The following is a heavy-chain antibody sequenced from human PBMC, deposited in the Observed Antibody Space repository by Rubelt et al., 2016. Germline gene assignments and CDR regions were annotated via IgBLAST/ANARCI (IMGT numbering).Heavy chain of an antibody. Sequence: QVQLQESGPGLVKPSETLSLTCTVSGGSISSYYCSWIRQPPGKGLEWIGRIYTSGSTNYNPSLKSRVTMSLDTSKNQFPLKLSAVTAADTAVYYCAGVERGLYSDYWGQGTLVTVSS. D-gene: IGHD3-3*01. CDR1: GGSISSYY. CDR3: AGVERGLYSDY. J-gene: IGHJ4*02. CDR2: IYTSGST. V-gene: IGHV4-4*07.